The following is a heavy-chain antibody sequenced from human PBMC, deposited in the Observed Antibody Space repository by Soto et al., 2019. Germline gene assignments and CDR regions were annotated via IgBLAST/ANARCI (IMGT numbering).Heavy chain of an antibody. Sequence: QLQLQESGPGLVKPSETLSLTCTVSGGSISSSSYYWGWIRQPPGKGLEWIGSIYYSGITYYNPSLKSRVTISVHTCKNQFSLKLSSVTAADTAVYYCARLVVGATTPDYWGQGTLLTVSS. J-gene: IGHJ4*02. V-gene: IGHV4-39*01. CDR1: GGSISSSSYY. D-gene: IGHD1-26*01. CDR2: IYYSGIT. CDR3: ARLVVGATTPDY.